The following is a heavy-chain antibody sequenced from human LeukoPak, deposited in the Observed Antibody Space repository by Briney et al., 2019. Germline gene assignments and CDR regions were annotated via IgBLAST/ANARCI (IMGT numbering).Heavy chain of an antibody. Sequence: SGGSLRLSCAASGFTFSSYWMHWVRQAPGKGLVWVSRINSDGSSTSYADSVKGRFTISRDNAKNTLYLQMNSLRAEDTAVYYCARDPRVGYYPYYYYYYYMDVWGKGTTVTVSS. CDR2: INSDGSST. J-gene: IGHJ6*03. CDR1: GFTFSSYW. D-gene: IGHD3-22*01. V-gene: IGHV3-74*01. CDR3: ARDPRVGYYPYYYYYYYMDV.